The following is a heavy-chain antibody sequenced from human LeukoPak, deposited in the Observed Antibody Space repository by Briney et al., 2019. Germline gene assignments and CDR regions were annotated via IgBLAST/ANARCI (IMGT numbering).Heavy chain of an antibody. J-gene: IGHJ4*02. CDR1: GYTLTELS. V-gene: IGHV1-24*01. D-gene: IGHD3-10*01. Sequence: ASVKVSCKVSGYTLTELSMHWVRQAPGKGLEGMGGFDPEDGETIYAQKFQGRVTMTEDTSTDTAYMELSSLRSEDTAVYYCAIREAHYGSGSYYHYWGQGTLVTVSS. CDR3: AIREAHYGSGSYYHY. CDR2: FDPEDGET.